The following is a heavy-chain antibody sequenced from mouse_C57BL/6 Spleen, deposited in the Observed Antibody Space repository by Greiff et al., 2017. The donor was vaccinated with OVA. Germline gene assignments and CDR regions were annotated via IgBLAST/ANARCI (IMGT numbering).Heavy chain of an antibody. J-gene: IGHJ3*01. D-gene: IGHD1-1*01. CDR1: GYTFTDYY. Sequence: QVQLQQSGAELVRPGASVKLSCKASGYTFTDYYINWVKQRPGQGLEWIARIYPGSGNTYYNEKFKGKATLTAEKSSSTAYMQLSSLTSEDSAVYFCAREGNYAPFAYWGQGTLVTVSA. CDR3: AREGNYAPFAY. V-gene: IGHV1-76*01. CDR2: IYPGSGNT.